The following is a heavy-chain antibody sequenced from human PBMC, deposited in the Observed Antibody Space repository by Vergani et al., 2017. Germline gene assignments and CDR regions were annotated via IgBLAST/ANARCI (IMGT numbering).Heavy chain of an antibody. D-gene: IGHD2-8*01. J-gene: IGHJ4*02. CDR3: ARDIFMLQGLVSDY. CDR2: ISYDGSNK. Sequence: QVQLVESGGGVVQPGRSLRLSCAASGFTFSSYAMHWVRQAPGKGLEWVAVISYDGSNKYYADSVKGRFTISRDNSKNTLYLQMNSLRAEDTAVYYCARDIFMLQGLVSDYWGQGTLVTVSS. V-gene: IGHV3-30*01. CDR1: GFTFSSYA.